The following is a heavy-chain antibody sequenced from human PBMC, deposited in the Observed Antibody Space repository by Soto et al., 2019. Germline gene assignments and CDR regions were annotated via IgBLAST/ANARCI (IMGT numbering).Heavy chain of an antibody. CDR1: GYTFTGYY. CDR3: ARDLIGYCTNGVCYVFDP. CDR2: INPNSGGT. J-gene: IGHJ5*02. Sequence: ASVKVSCKASGYTFTGYYMHWVRQAPGQGLEWMGWINPNSGGTNYAQKFQGRFTMTRDTSISTAYMELSRLRSDDTAVYYCARDLIGYCTNGVCYVFDPWGQGTLVTVSS. D-gene: IGHD2-8*01. V-gene: IGHV1-2*02.